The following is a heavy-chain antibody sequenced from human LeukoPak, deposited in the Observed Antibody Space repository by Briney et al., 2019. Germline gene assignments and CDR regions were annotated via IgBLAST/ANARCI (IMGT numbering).Heavy chain of an antibody. V-gene: IGHV3-23*01. CDR1: GFTLSSYA. J-gene: IGHJ3*02. CDR3: AKETVVVVAATPDAFDI. D-gene: IGHD2-15*01. CDR2: ISGSGGST. Sequence: GGSLRLSCAASGFTLSSYAMSWVRQAPGKGLEWVSGISGSGGSTHYADSVKDRFTISRDNSKNTLYLQMNSLRAEDTAVYYCAKETVVVVAATPDAFDIWGQGTMVTVSS.